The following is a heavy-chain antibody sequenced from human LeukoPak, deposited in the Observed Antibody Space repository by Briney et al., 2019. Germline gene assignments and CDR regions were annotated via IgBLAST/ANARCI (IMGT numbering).Heavy chain of an antibody. CDR1: GFTFDDYA. CDR2: ISWNSGHI. V-gene: IGHV3-9*01. D-gene: IGHD4-17*01. Sequence: GGSLRLSCAASGFTFDDYAMHWVRQAPGKGLEWVSSISWNSGHIGYADSVKGRFTISRDNAKNTLYLQMNSLRAEDTAVYYCAKDPGDYGDYLDAFDIWGQGTMVTVSS. J-gene: IGHJ3*02. CDR3: AKDPGDYGDYLDAFDI.